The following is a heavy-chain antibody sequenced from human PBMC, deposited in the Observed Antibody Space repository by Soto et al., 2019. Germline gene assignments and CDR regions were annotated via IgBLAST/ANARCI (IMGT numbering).Heavy chain of an antibody. V-gene: IGHV4-59*01. CDR2: IDYYGST. CDR1: GGSISGYY. J-gene: IGHJ3*02. Sequence: SETLSLTCTVSGGSISGYYWSWIRQPPGKRLEWIGYIDYYGSTNYNPSLKSRVTISVDTSKKQFSLNLGSVTAADTAIYYCARYFDWPSGFDIRGQGTTVTVSS. CDR3: ARYFDWPSGFDI. D-gene: IGHD3-9*01.